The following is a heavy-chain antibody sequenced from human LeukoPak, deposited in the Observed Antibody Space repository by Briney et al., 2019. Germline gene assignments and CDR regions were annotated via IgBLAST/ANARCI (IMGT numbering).Heavy chain of an antibody. CDR3: ARGLMMAVAGRGEFHY. D-gene: IGHD6-13*01. J-gene: IGHJ4*02. CDR1: GGSIISYY. CDR2: IYYSGST. V-gene: IGHV4-59*01. Sequence: SETLSLTCIVSGGSIISYYWSWIRQPPGEGLEWIGYIYYSGSTNYNPSLNSRVTISVDTSKNQFSLKLSSVTVADTAVYYCARGLMMAVAGRGEFHYWGQGTLVTVSS.